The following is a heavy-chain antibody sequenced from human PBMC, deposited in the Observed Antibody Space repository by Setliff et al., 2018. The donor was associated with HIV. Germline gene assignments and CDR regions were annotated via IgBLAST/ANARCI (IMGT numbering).Heavy chain of an antibody. Sequence: EASVKVSCKASGYSLSTYAISWVRQAPGQGLEWMGWIDSNNGNRNFAQKFRGRVTMTTDISTNTAYMEVRSLSFDDTAVYYCVRLTADRTNYYYYMDVWGKGTTVTVSS. CDR1: GYSLSTYA. D-gene: IGHD2-8*01. V-gene: IGHV1-18*01. J-gene: IGHJ6*03. CDR3: VRLTADRTNYYYYMDV. CDR2: IDSNNGNR.